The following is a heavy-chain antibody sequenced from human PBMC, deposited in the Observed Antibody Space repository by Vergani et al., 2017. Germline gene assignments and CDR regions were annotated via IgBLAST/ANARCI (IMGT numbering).Heavy chain of an antibody. CDR3: ARFPTPGTAMANFDY. V-gene: IGHV3-21*01. D-gene: IGHD5-18*01. J-gene: IGHJ4*02. CDR2: ISSSSSYI. CDR1: GFTFSSYA. Sequence: EVQLLESGGGLVQPGGSLRLSCAAFGFTFSSYAMSWVRQAPGKGLEWVSSISSSSSYIYYADSVKGRFTISRDNAKNSLYLQMNSLRAEDTAVYYCARFPTPGTAMANFDYWGQGTLVTVSS.